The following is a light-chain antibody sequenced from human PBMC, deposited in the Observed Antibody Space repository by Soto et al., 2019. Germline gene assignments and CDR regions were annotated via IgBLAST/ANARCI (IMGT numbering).Light chain of an antibody. Sequence: QSALTQPASVSGSPGQSITISCTGTSSDVGGYNYVSWYQQHPGKAPKLMIYEVSNRPSGVSNRFSGSKSGNTASLTISGLHAEDEADYYCSSYTSSSYDFGTGTKVTVL. CDR1: SSDVGGYNY. CDR2: EVS. V-gene: IGLV2-14*01. J-gene: IGLJ1*01. CDR3: SSYTSSSYD.